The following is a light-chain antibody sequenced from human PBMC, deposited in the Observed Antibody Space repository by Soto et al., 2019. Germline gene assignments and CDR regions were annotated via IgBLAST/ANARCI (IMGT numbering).Light chain of an antibody. CDR3: SSYAGSSVYVR. V-gene: IGLV2-8*01. Sequence: QSVLTQPPSASGSPGQSVTISCTGTSSDVGGYNYVSWYQQHPGKAPKRMIYEVSKRPSGVPDRFSGSKSGNTASLTVSGLQAEDEADYYCSSYAGSSVYVRFGGGTKVTVL. CDR1: SSDVGGYNY. J-gene: IGLJ2*01. CDR2: EVS.